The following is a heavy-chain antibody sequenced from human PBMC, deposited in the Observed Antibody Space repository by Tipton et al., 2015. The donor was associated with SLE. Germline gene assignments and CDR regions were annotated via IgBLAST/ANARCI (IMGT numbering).Heavy chain of an antibody. CDR3: ARRASDNYYYYMDV. CDR1: GFTFDDYA. V-gene: IGHV3-74*01. Sequence: SLRLSCAASGFTFDDYAMHWVRQAPGQGLAWISRINTDGSSKTYADSVKGRFTISRDNAKSTLYLQIDSLRAEDSAVYYCARRASDNYYYYMDVWGNGTTVVVSS. J-gene: IGHJ6*03. CDR2: INTDGSSK.